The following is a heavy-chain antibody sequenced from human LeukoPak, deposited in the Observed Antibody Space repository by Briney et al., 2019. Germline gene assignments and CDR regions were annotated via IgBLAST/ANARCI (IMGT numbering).Heavy chain of an antibody. V-gene: IGHV3-66*02. D-gene: IGHD6-19*01. CDR3: ARGSGGSSGWYYFDH. J-gene: IGHJ4*02. Sequence: GGSLRLSCAASGFTVSSNYMSWVRQAPGKGLEWVSVIYGGGNTYYADSVKGRFTISRDNSENTLYLQMNSLRAEDTAVYYCARGSGGSSGWYYFDHWGQGTLSTVSS. CDR2: IYGGGNT. CDR1: GFTVSSNY.